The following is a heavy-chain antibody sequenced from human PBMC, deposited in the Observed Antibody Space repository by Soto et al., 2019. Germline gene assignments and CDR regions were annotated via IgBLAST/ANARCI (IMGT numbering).Heavy chain of an antibody. V-gene: IGHV4-34*01. J-gene: IGHJ4*02. CDR1: GGSFSGYY. CDR2: INHSGST. CDR3: ARSSTVTPYYFDY. Sequence: QVQLQQWGAGLLKPSETLSLTCAVYGGSFSGYYWSWIRQPPGKGLEWIGEINHSGSTNYNPSLKSRVTISVDTSKNQFSLKLSSVTAADTAVYYCARSSTVTPYYFDYWGQGTLVTVSS. D-gene: IGHD4-17*01.